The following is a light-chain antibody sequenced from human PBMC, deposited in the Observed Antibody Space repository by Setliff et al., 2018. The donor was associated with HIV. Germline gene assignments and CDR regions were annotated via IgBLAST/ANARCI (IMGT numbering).Light chain of an antibody. J-gene: IGLJ1*01. CDR1: SSDVGGYDY. Sequence: QSALAQPASVSGSPGQSITISCTGTSSDVGGYDYVSWYQQHPGKAPKLMIYEVSNRPSRVSNRFSGPKSGNTASLTISGLQTEDEADYYCCSFTSSISYVFGTGTKVTVL. CDR3: CSFTSSISYV. V-gene: IGLV2-14*01. CDR2: EVS.